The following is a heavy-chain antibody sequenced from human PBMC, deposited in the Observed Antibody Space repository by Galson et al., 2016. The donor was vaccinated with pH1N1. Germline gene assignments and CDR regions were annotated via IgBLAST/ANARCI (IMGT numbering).Heavy chain of an antibody. CDR3: AMCHGSETAPGWVDY. V-gene: IGHV5-51*01. D-gene: IGHD2-15*01. J-gene: IGHJ4*02. CDR2: IYAGDSDT. Sequence: QSGAEVKKPGESLKISCKGSGYSFTTSWIGWVRQMPGKGLGWMGIIYAGDSDTRYSPSFQGQVTISVDKSINTAYLQWSSLEASDTAMYYFAMCHGSETAPGWVDYWGQGTLVTGSS. CDR1: GYSFTTSW.